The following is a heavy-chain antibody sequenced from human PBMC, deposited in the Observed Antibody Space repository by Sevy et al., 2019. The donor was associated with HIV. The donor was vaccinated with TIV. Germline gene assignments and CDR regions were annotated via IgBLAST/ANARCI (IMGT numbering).Heavy chain of an antibody. Sequence: GGSLRLSCAASGFMFNDFWMSWVRQAPGKGLDWVANVKKDGSERYYADSVKDRFTISRDNAKNLLYLQMNSLTAEDTAIYYCAREWSWAYFDSWGQGTLVTVSS. V-gene: IGHV3-7*03. CDR3: AREWSWAYFDS. CDR2: VKKDGSER. CDR1: GFMFNDFW. J-gene: IGHJ4*02. D-gene: IGHD3-10*01.